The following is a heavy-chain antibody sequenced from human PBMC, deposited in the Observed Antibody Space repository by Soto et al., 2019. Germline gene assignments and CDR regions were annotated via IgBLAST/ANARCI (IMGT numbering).Heavy chain of an antibody. D-gene: IGHD3-22*01. V-gene: IGHV3-30-3*01. J-gene: IGHJ6*02. Sequence: LRLSCAASGFTFSSYAMHWVRQAPGKGLEWVAVISYDGSNKYYADSVKGRFTISRDNSKNTLYLQMNSLRAEDTAVYCCARDPWRYYDSSGYRTYGMDVWGQGTTVTVSS. CDR3: ARDPWRYYDSSGYRTYGMDV. CDR1: GFTFSSYA. CDR2: ISYDGSNK.